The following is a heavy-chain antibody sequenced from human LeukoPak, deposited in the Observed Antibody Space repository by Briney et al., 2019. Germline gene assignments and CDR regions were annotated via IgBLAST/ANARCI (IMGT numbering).Heavy chain of an antibody. CDR1: GFTFSSYA. D-gene: IGHD3-22*01. CDR3: ARIPVVVITSGGY. CDR2: ISGSGGST. V-gene: IGHV3-23*01. Sequence: GGPLRLSCAASGFTFSSYAMSWVRQAPGKGLEWVSAISGSGGSTYYADSVKGRFTISRDNSKNTLYLQMNSLRAEDTAVYYCARIPVVVITSGGYWGQGTLVTVSS. J-gene: IGHJ4*02.